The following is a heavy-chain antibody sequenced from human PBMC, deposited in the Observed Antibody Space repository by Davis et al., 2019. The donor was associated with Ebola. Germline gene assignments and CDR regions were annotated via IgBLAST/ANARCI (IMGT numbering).Heavy chain of an antibody. CDR1: GFIFRSYV. Sequence: GESLKISCAASGFIFRSYVMSWVRQAPGKGLGWVSTLGTSADTYYADSVKGRFTISRDNSKNTLYLQMNGLRVEDTAIYYCAKDTSNIWFDIWGQGTMVTVSS. CDR3: AKDTSNIWFDI. V-gene: IGHV3-23*01. D-gene: IGHD1-26*01. J-gene: IGHJ3*02. CDR2: LGTSADT.